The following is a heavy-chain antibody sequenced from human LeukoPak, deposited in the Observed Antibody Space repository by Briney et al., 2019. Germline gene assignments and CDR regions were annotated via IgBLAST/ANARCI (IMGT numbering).Heavy chain of an antibody. CDR3: AKGSLYDYVWGPDY. CDR1: GFTFSDYY. D-gene: IGHD3-16*01. Sequence: GGSLRLSCAASGFTFSDYYMSWIRQAPGKGLKWVSYISSSGSTIYYADSVKGRFTISRDNAKNSLYLQMNSLRAEDTAVYYCAKGSLYDYVWGPDYWGQGTLVTVSS. V-gene: IGHV3-11*01. J-gene: IGHJ4*02. CDR2: ISSSGSTI.